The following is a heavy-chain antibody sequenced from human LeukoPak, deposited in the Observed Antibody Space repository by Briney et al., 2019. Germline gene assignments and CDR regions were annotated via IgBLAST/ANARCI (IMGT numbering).Heavy chain of an antibody. CDR3: ARDTDGEENYGYSYNYYYYGMDV. CDR1: GISVSNDY. D-gene: IGHD5-18*01. CDR2: IYADGYT. V-gene: IGHV3-53*01. Sequence: PGGSLRLSCAASGISVSNDYMSWVRQAPGKGLEWVSAIYADGYTRDAASVKGRFTISRDNAKNTLYLQMNSLRVEDTAVYYCARDTDGEENYGYSYNYYYYGMDVWGQGTTVTVSS. J-gene: IGHJ6*02.